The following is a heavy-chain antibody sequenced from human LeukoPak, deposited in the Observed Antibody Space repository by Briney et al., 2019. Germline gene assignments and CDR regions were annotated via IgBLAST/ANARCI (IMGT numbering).Heavy chain of an antibody. Sequence: KPSQTLSLTCTVSGYAITSGGFSWNWIRQPPGKGLEWIGCIYDRGPAYYNPSLKSRFTISVDRPKNQFFLNVTSLTAADTAVYYCARSRQASGLFHSWGQGTLVVVSS. CDR3: ARSRQASGLFHS. V-gene: IGHV4-30-2*01. CDR2: IYDRGPA. CDR1: GYAITSGGFS. J-gene: IGHJ5*01. D-gene: IGHD3-10*01.